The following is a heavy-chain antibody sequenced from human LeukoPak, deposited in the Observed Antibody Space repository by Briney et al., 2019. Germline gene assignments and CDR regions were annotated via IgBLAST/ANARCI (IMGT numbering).Heavy chain of an antibody. J-gene: IGHJ4*02. CDR3: VAGAGGYDSFDF. CDR1: GYTFTRYG. CDR2: INTNTGNP. V-gene: IGHV7-4-1*02. Sequence: ASVKVSCKASGYTFTRYGINWVRQAPGQRPEWMGWINTNTGNPTYAQGFTGRFAFSLDTSVSSAYMQITSLNTEDTAVYYCVAGAGGYDSFDFWGQGTLVTVSS. D-gene: IGHD5-12*01.